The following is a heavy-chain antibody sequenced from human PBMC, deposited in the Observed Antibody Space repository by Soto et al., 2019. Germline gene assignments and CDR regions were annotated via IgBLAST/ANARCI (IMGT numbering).Heavy chain of an antibody. CDR1: GFTFSSYA. J-gene: IGHJ6*02. CDR3: AKDKWFGELIPPYYYGMDA. D-gene: IGHD3-10*01. Sequence: GGSLRLSCAASGFTFSSYAMSWVRQAPGKGLEWVSAISGSGGSTYYADSVKGRFTISRDNSKNTLYLQMNSLRAEDTAVYYCAKDKWFGELIPPYYYGMDAWGQGTTVTVS. CDR2: ISGSGGST. V-gene: IGHV3-23*01.